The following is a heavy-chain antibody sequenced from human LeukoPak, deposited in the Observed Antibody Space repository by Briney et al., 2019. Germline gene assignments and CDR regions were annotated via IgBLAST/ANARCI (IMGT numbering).Heavy chain of an antibody. Sequence: GGSLRLSCAASGFTFSDSALHWVRQASGKGLEWVGRIRSTANSYATAYDVSVKGRLTISRDDSKDTASLQMNNLKTEDTAVYYCTVGGYRYGLDAFDIWGQGTMVTVSS. V-gene: IGHV3-73*01. D-gene: IGHD5-18*01. CDR3: TVGGYRYGLDAFDI. CDR1: GFTFSDSA. J-gene: IGHJ3*02. CDR2: IRSTANSYAT.